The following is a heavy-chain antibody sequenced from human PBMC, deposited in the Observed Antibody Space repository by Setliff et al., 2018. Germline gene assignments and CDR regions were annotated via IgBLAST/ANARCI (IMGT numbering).Heavy chain of an antibody. Sequence: ASVKVSCKASRYTFTGYYMHWVRQAPGQGLEWMGWINPNSGGTNYAQKFQGWVTMTRDTSISTAYMELSSLRSEDTAVYYCARGRHPPWSGYSYYYMDVWGKGTTVTVSS. CDR1: RYTFTGYY. CDR2: INPNSGGT. CDR3: ARGRHPPWSGYSYYYMDV. V-gene: IGHV1-2*04. D-gene: IGHD3-3*01. J-gene: IGHJ6*03.